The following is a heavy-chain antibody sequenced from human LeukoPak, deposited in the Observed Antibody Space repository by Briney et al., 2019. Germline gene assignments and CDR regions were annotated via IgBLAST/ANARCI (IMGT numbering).Heavy chain of an antibody. Sequence: SETLSLTCTVSGGSISSHYWSWIRQPPGKGLEWIGYIYYSGSTNYNPSLKSRVTISVDTSKNQLSLKLSSVTAADTAVYYCARAPSYYYYMDVWGKGTTVTVSS. J-gene: IGHJ6*03. CDR3: ARAPSYYYYMDV. V-gene: IGHV4-59*11. CDR2: IYYSGST. CDR1: GGSISSHY.